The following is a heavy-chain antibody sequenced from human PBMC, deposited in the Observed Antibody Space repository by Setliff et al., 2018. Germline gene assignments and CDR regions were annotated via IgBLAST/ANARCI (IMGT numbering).Heavy chain of an antibody. CDR3: ARVGPLTDDAFDI. Sequence: GESLKISCKGSGYTFTNYWIAWVRQMPGKGLDYMGIIYPADSDTTYSPSFQGQVTISADKSINTAYLQWSSLKASDTAIYYCARVGPLTDDAFDIWGQGTMVTVSS. J-gene: IGHJ3*02. CDR1: GYTFTNYW. V-gene: IGHV5-51*01. CDR2: IYPADSDT. D-gene: IGHD1-26*01.